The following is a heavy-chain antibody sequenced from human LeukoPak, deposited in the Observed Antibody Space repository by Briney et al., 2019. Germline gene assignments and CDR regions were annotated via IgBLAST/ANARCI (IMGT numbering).Heavy chain of an antibody. CDR2: IVVGSGNT. CDR1: GFTFTISA. D-gene: IGHD3-3*01. Sequence: GASVKVSCKASGFTFTISAMQWVRQARGQRLEWIGWIVVGSGNTNYAQKFQERVTITRDMSTSTAYMELSSLRSEDTAVYYCAAFYWSGYYTLFDYWGQGTLVTVSS. V-gene: IGHV1-58*02. J-gene: IGHJ4*02. CDR3: AAFYWSGYYTLFDY.